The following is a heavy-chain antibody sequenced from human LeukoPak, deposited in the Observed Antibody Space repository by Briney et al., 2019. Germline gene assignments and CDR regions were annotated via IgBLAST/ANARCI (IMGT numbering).Heavy chain of an antibody. D-gene: IGHD2-2*01. CDR3: ARGFRGYCSGTSCYPDY. J-gene: IGHJ4*02. V-gene: IGHV3-74*01. CDR1: GFTFSSYA. Sequence: GGSLRLSCAASGFTFSSYAMNWVRQAPGKGLVWVSRINTDGSSTSYADSVKGRFTISRDNAKNTLYLQMNTLRAEDTAVYYCARGFRGYCSGTSCYPDYWGQGTLVTVSS. CDR2: INTDGSST.